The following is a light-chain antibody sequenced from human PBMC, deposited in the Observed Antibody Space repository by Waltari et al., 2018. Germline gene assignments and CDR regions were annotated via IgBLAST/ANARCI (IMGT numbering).Light chain of an antibody. Sequence: PGERVTLSCRASQRVSSSYLTWYQQKPGQAPRLLIYGASTRATGIPARFSGSGSGTDFTLTISSLQPEDFAVYYCQQDDNLTETFGQGTKVEIK. CDR3: QQDDNLTET. CDR1: QRVSSSY. CDR2: GAS. J-gene: IGKJ1*01. V-gene: IGKV3D-7*01.